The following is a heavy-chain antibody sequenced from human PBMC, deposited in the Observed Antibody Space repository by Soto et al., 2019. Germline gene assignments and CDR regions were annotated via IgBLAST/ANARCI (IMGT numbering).Heavy chain of an antibody. CDR2: ISAYNGNT. CDR1: GYTFTSYG. D-gene: IGHD6-13*01. Sequence: ASVKVSCKASGYTFTSYGISWVRQAPGQGLEWMGWISAYNGNTNYAQKLQGRVTMTTDTSTSTAYMELRSLRSDDTAVYYCAAMWGAADVQLSSYYFDYWGQGTLVTVSS. CDR3: AAMWGAADVQLSSYYFDY. J-gene: IGHJ4*02. V-gene: IGHV1-18*01.